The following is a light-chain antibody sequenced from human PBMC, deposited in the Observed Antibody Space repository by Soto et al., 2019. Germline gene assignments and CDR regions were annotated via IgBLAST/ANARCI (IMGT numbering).Light chain of an antibody. Sequence: QSALTQPPSASGSPGQSVAISCTGTSSDVGGYNYVSWHQQHPGKAPKLMIYNVYDRPSGISYRFSGSKSGNTASLTISGLQGEDEADYYCSAYTVSRTYVFGTGTKVTVL. V-gene: IGLV2-14*03. CDR3: SAYTVSRTYV. J-gene: IGLJ1*01. CDR1: SSDVGGYNY. CDR2: NVY.